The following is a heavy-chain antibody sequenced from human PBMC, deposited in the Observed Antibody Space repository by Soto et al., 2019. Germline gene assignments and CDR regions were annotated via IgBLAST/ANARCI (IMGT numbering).Heavy chain of an antibody. J-gene: IGHJ6*02. D-gene: IGHD1-7*01. Sequence: GASVKVSCKASGGTFSSYATSWVRQAPGQGLEWMGGIIPIFGTANYAQKFQGRVTITADESTSTAYMELSSLRSEDTAVYYCARDGTGTTGYYYGMDVWGQGTTVTVSS. CDR2: IIPIFGTA. CDR3: ARDGTGTTGYYYGMDV. CDR1: GGTFSSYA. V-gene: IGHV1-69*13.